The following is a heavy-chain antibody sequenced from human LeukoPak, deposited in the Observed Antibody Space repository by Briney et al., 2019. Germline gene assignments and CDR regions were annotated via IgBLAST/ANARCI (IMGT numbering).Heavy chain of an antibody. CDR2: IRYDGSNK. D-gene: IGHD2-2*01. V-gene: IGHV3-30*02. CDR1: GFTFSSYG. Sequence: GGSLRLSCAASGFTFSSYGMHWVRQAPGKGLEWVAFIRYDGSNKYCADSVKGRFTISRDNSKNTLYLQMNSLRAEDTAVCYCAKEGRYCSSTSCWGFDYWGQGTLVTVSS. CDR3: AKEGRYCSSTSCWGFDY. J-gene: IGHJ4*02.